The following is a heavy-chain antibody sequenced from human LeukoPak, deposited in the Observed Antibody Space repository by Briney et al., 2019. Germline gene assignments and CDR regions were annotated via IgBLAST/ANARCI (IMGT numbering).Heavy chain of an antibody. V-gene: IGHV4-61*01. CDR1: GGPITSGSYY. J-gene: IGHJ5*02. Sequence: SETLSLTCTVSGGPITSGSYYWSWIRQPPGKGLEWIGYIYYSGSTNYNPSLKSRVTISVDTSKNQFSLKLSSVTAADTAVYYCARDRCSSTSCYKGSIWFDPWGQGTLVTVSS. D-gene: IGHD2-2*02. CDR2: IYYSGST. CDR3: ARDRCSSTSCYKGSIWFDP.